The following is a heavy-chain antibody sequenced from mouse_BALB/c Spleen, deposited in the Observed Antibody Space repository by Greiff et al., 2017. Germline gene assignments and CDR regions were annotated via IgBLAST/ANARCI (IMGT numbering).Heavy chain of an antibody. CDR1: GFTFSSYG. Sequence: EVQRVESGGGLVQPGGSLKLSCAASGFTFSSYGMSWVRQTPDKRLELVATINSNGGSTYYPDSVKGRFTISRDNAKNTLYLQMSSLKSEDTAMYYCAREGPYGNYDYFDYWGQGTTLTVSS. V-gene: IGHV5-6-3*01. J-gene: IGHJ2*01. CDR3: AREGPYGNYDYFDY. CDR2: INSNGGST. D-gene: IGHD2-1*01.